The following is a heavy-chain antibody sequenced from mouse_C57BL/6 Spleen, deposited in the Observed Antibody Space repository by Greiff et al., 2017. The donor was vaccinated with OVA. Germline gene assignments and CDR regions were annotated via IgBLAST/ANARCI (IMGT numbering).Heavy chain of an antibody. D-gene: IGHD1-1*01. CDR3: ARYGITTVVATEDAMDY. CDR1: GYAFSSYW. V-gene: IGHV1-80*01. Sequence: LVESGAELVKPGASVKISCKASGYAFSSYWMNWVKQRPGKGLEWIGQIYPGDGDTNYNGKFKGKATLTADKSSSTAYMQLSSLTSEDSAVYFCARYGITTVVATEDAMDYWGQGTSVTVSS. CDR2: IYPGDGDT. J-gene: IGHJ4*01.